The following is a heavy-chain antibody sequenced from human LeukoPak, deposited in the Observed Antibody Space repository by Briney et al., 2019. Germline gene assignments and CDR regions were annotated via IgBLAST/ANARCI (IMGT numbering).Heavy chain of an antibody. J-gene: IGHJ6*03. CDR1: GGSISSYY. V-gene: IGHV4-59*08. CDR3: ARHASGYSSSWYLYYYYYYMDV. Sequence: SETLSLTCTVSGGSISSYYWSWIRQPPGKGLEWIGYIYYSGSTNYNPSLKSRVTISVDTSKNQFSLKLSSVTAADTAVYYCARHASGYSSSWYLYYYYYYMDVWGKGTTVTVSS. D-gene: IGHD6-13*01. CDR2: IYYSGST.